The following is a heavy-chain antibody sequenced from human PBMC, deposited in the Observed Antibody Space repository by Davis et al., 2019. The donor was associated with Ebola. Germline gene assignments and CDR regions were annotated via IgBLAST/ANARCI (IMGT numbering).Heavy chain of an antibody. Sequence: LTCTVSGGSISAYYWGWIRQPPGKGLEWVSTISGSGGVTFYADSVKGRFTISRDNSNNTLYLQLNSLRADDTAVYYCARAQNGGLLWFGEVLSRFDYWGQGTLVTVSS. D-gene: IGHD3-10*01. CDR1: GGSISAYY. V-gene: IGHV3-23*01. CDR2: ISGSGGVT. CDR3: ARAQNGGLLWFGEVLSRFDY. J-gene: IGHJ4*02.